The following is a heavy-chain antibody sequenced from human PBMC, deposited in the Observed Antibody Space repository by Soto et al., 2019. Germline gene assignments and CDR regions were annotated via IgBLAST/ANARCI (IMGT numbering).Heavy chain of an antibody. D-gene: IGHD1-26*01. Sequence: QLVESGGGLVQPGGSLTLSCAGSGFAFSGSTIHWVRQASGKGLEWVGRIRSKANSFATAYAAWVKGRFIISRDDSKTKAYLQMNSLKIEDTAVYYCFREHYSSYHGMDVWCQGTTVTVSS. J-gene: IGHJ6*02. V-gene: IGHV3-73*02. CDR2: IRSKANSFAT. CDR3: FREHYSSYHGMDV. CDR1: GFAFSGST.